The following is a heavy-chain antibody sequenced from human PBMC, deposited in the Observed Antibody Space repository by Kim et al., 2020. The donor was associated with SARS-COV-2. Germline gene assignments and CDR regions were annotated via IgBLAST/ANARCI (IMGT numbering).Heavy chain of an antibody. J-gene: IGHJ4*02. CDR1: GFTFSSYS. V-gene: IGHV3-21*01. CDR3: AREAVAVAGTYFGY. CDR2: ISSSSSYI. D-gene: IGHD6-19*01. Sequence: GGSLRLSCAASGFTFSSYSMNWVRQAPGKGLEWVSSISSSSSYIYYADSVKGRFTISRDNAKNSLYLQMNSLRAEDTAVYYCAREAVAVAGTYFGYWGQGTLVTVSS.